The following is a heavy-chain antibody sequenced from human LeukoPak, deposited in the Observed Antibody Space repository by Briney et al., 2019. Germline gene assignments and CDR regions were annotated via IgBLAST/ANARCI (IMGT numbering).Heavy chain of an antibody. D-gene: IGHD5-24*01. J-gene: IGHJ3*02. CDR3: ARAGDGYSDAFDI. V-gene: IGHV3-21*01. CDR2: ISSSSSYI. CDR1: GFTFSSYS. Sequence: PGGSLRLSCAASGFTFSSYSLSWVRQAPGKGLEWVSSISSSSSYIYFGDPVKGRFTISRDNAKNSLYLQMNSLRAEDTAVYYCARAGDGYSDAFDIWGQGTMVTVSS.